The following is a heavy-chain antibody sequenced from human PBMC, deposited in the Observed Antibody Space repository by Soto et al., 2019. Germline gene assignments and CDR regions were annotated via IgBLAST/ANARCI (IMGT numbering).Heavy chain of an antibody. Sequence: QVQLVQSGAEVKKPGASVKVSCKASGYTFTSYGISWVRQAPGQGLEWMGWISAYNGNTNYAQKLQGRVTMTKDTSTSTAYMELRSLRSDDTAVYYCARARCRGGSCSYNWFDPWGQGTLVTVSS. CDR3: ARARCRGGSCSYNWFDP. J-gene: IGHJ5*02. V-gene: IGHV1-18*01. CDR1: GYTFTSYG. D-gene: IGHD2-15*01. CDR2: ISAYNGNT.